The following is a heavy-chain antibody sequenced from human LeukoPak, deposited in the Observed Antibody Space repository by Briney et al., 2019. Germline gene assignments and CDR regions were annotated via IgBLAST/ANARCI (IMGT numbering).Heavy chain of an antibody. Sequence: PGGSLRLSCAASGFTFSSYAMHWVRQAPGKGLEWVAVISYDGSNKYYADSVKGRFTISRDNSKNTLYLQMNSLRAEDTAVYYCARDFITMIVVPYMGAFDIWGQGTMVTVSS. CDR2: ISYDGSNK. D-gene: IGHD3-22*01. CDR1: GFTFSSYA. CDR3: ARDFITMIVVPYMGAFDI. V-gene: IGHV3-30*04. J-gene: IGHJ3*02.